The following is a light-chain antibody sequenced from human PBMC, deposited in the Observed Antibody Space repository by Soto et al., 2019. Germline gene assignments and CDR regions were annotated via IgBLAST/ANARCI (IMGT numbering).Light chain of an antibody. J-gene: IGKJ1*01. V-gene: IGKV3-20*01. Sequence: EILLTQSPGTLSLSPGERATLSCRASQGVSSYLAWYQQKPGQAPRLLIYGASNRATGIPDRFSGSGSGTDFTLTISRLEPEDFAVYYCQQYGSSGTFGQGTKVDIK. CDR1: QGVSSY. CDR2: GAS. CDR3: QQYGSSGT.